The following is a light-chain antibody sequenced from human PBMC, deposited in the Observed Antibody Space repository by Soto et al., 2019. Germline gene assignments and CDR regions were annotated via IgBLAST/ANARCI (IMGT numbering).Light chain of an antibody. CDR1: QSISGW. J-gene: IGKJ1*01. Sequence: DIQMTQSPSTLSSSVGVRVTITCRASQSISGWLAWYKQKPGKAPNLLIYKASTLKSGVPSRFSGSGSGTEFTLTISSLKPDDFETYYCQHYNSYSEAFGQGTKVDIK. V-gene: IGKV1-5*03. CDR2: KAS. CDR3: QHYNSYSEA.